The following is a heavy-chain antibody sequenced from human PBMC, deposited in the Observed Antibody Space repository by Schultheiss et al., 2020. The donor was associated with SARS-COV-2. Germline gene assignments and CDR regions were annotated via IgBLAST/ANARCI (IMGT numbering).Heavy chain of an antibody. V-gene: IGHV3-9*01. CDR2: ISWNSGSI. CDR3: AKDISYYGSGSYYNQPSSSGFDY. Sequence: GGSLRLSCAASGFTFDDYAMHWVRQAPGKGLEWVSGISWNSGSIGYADSVKGRFTISRDNAKNSLYLQMNSLRAEDTAVYYCAKDISYYGSGSYYNQPSSSGFDYWGQGTLVTVSS. D-gene: IGHD3-10*01. J-gene: IGHJ4*02. CDR1: GFTFDDYA.